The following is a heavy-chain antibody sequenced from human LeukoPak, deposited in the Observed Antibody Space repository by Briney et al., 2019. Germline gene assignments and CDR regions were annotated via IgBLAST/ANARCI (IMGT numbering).Heavy chain of an antibody. J-gene: IGHJ4*02. D-gene: IGHD5-12*01. CDR2: IIPIFGTA. V-gene: IGHV1-69*13. CDR3: ATRRGKRGYSGYDSVGFDY. CDR1: GYTFSSYD. Sequence: SVKVSCKASGYTFSSYDISWVRQAPGQGLEWMGGIIPIFGTANYAQKFQGRVTITADESTSTAYMELSSLRSEDTAVYYCATRRGKRGYSGYDSVGFDYWGQGTLVTVSS.